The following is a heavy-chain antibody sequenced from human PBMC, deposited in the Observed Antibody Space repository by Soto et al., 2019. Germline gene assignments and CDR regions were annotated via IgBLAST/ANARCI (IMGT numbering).Heavy chain of an antibody. CDR1: GGTFGSYA. J-gene: IGHJ6*02. Sequence: QVQLVQSGAEVQKPGSSVKVSCKASGGTFGSYAISWVRQAPGQGLEWMGGIIPIPGTANYAQKFQGRVTSAADESTSTAYMELSSLRSEDTAVYYCARSQGSSTSLEIYYYYYYGMDVWGQGTTVTVSS. V-gene: IGHV1-69*01. CDR2: IIPIPGTA. D-gene: IGHD2-2*01. CDR3: ARSQGSSTSLEIYYYYYYGMDV.